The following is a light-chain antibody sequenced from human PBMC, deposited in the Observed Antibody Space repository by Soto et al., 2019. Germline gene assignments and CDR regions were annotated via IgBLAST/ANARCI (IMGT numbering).Light chain of an antibody. Sequence: EIVLTQSPGTLSLSPGERATFSCRASQSVSNSSLAWYHQKPGQAPRLLLFAASRRASGIPDTFSGSGSGTDFTLPIISLEPEDFAVYYCHLYCNSPLYTFGQGTRLEIK. V-gene: IGKV3-20*01. CDR1: QSVSNSS. J-gene: IGKJ2*01. CDR2: AAS. CDR3: HLYCNSPLYT.